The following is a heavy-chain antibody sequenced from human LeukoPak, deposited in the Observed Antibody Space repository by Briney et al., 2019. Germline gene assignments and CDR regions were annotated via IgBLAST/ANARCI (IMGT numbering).Heavy chain of an antibody. CDR2: ISGSGGST. CDR1: GFTFSSYA. V-gene: IGHV3-23*01. D-gene: IGHD3-10*01. CDR3: ANIYYGSGSYRSGFDY. Sequence: GGSLRLSCAASGFTFSSYAMSWVRQAPGKGLEWVSAISGSGGSTYYADSVKGRFTISRDKAKNTLYLQMNSLRAEDTAVYYYANIYYGSGSYRSGFDYWGQGTLVTVSS. J-gene: IGHJ4*02.